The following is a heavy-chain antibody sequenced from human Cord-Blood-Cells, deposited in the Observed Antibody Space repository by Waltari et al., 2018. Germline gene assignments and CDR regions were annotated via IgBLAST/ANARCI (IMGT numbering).Heavy chain of an antibody. CDR1: GGTFSSYA. CDR2: IIPIFGTA. J-gene: IGHJ3*02. Sequence: QVQLVQSGAEVKKPGSSVKVSCKASGGTFSSYAISWVRQAPGQGLEWMGGIIPIFGTANYAQKFRGRVTITADESTSTAYMELSSLRSEDTAVYYCATLMGYSSSWYGAFDIWGQGTMVTVSS. V-gene: IGHV1-69*12. D-gene: IGHD6-13*01. CDR3: ATLMGYSSSWYGAFDI.